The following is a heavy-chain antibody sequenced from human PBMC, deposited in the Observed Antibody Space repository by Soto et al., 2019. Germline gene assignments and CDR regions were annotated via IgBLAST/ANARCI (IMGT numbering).Heavy chain of an antibody. CDR1: GGSFSGYY. V-gene: IGHV4-34*01. Sequence: SETLSLTCAVYGGSFSGYYWSWIRQPPGKGLEWIGEINHSGSTNYNPSLKSRVTISVDTSKNQFSLKLSSVTAADTAVYYCARRGWRDYWGQGTLVTVSS. CDR3: ARRGWRDY. CDR2: INHSGST. D-gene: IGHD6-19*01. J-gene: IGHJ4*02.